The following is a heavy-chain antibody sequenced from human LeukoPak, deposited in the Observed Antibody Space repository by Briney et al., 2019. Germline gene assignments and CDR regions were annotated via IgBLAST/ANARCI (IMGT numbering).Heavy chain of an antibody. Sequence: PGGSLRLSCAASGFTSNNYAMNWVRQAPGKGLEWVSGICGISDTTKYADSVKGRFTISRDSSKNAVYLQMNNLRAEDTAIYYCAKGNSASCYSAFDYWGQGTPVTVSS. CDR1: GFTSNNYA. CDR2: ICGISDTT. V-gene: IGHV3-23*01. D-gene: IGHD2-2*01. J-gene: IGHJ4*02. CDR3: AKGNSASCYSAFDY.